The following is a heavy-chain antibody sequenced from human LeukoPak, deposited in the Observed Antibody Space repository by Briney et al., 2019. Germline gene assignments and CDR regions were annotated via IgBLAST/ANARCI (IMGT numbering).Heavy chain of an antibody. CDR2: IYYSGST. J-gene: IGHJ6*03. CDR1: GGSISSGGYY. D-gene: IGHD3-10*01. V-gene: IGHV4-31*03. CDR3: AGVLWPFGEPNAGYYMDV. Sequence: SQTLSLTCTVSGGSISSGGYYWSWIRQHPGKGLEWIGYIYYSGSTYYNPSLKSRVTISVDTSKNQFSLKLSSVTAADTAVYYCAGVLWPFGEPNAGYYMDVWGKGTTVTVSS.